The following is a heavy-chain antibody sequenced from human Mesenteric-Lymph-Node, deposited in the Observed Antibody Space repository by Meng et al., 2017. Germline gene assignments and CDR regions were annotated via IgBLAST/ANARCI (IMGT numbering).Heavy chain of an antibody. CDR2: IQSKADGGTT. V-gene: IGHV3-15*01. CDR1: GFSFSDAW. CDR3: TTAGSYYDYYYYGMDV. D-gene: IGHD1-26*01. J-gene: IGHJ6*02. Sequence: GGSLRLSCVASGFSFSDAWMNWVRQAPGKGLEWVGRIQSKADGGTTDYAAPVKDRVTISRDDSKNTLYLQMSSLKTEDTAVYYCTTAGSYYDYYYYGMDVWGQGTTVTVSS.